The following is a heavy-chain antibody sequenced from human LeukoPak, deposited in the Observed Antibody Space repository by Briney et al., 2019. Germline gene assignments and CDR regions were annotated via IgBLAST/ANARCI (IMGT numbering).Heavy chain of an antibody. CDR1: GGSIRSSSYY. CDR2: IYYSGTT. J-gene: IGHJ4*02. Sequence: PSETLSLTCAVSGGSIRSSSYYWGWIRQPPGKGLKWIGSIYYSGTTYYNPSLKSRVTISVDTSKNQFSLNLNSVTAADTAVYYCATQVGAARTYFDYWGQGTLVTVSS. CDR3: ATQVGAARTYFDY. D-gene: IGHD6-6*01. V-gene: IGHV4-39*01.